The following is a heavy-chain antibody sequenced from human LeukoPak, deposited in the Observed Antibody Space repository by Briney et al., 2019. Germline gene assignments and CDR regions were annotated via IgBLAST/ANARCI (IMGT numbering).Heavy chain of an antibody. D-gene: IGHD2-2*02. CDR2: IYYSGST. CDR3: AREWAPAAINYYYYGMDV. J-gene: IGHJ6*02. Sequence: SETLSLTCTVSGGSISSGGYYWSWLRQHPGKGLEWIGYIYYSGSTYYNPSLKSRVTISVDTSKNQFSLKLSSVTAADTAVYYCAREWAPAAINYYYYGMDVWGQGTTVTVSS. V-gene: IGHV4-31*03. CDR1: GGSISSGGYY.